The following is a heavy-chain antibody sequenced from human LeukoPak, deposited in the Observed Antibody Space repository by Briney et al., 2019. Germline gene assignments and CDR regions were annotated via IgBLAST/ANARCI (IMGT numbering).Heavy chain of an antibody. V-gene: IGHV4-59*01. CDR2: ISESGST. J-gene: IGHJ4*02. D-gene: IGHD6-13*01. CDR1: GGSISFYH. CDR3: ARAGSGWYGGRLFEF. Sequence: SETLSLTCTVSGGSISFYHWSWIRQSPGKELEWIGDISESGSTNYMPSLKSRVTISVDTSNQFSLKLSSVTAADTAVYYCARAGSGWYGGRLFEFWGPGALVTVSS.